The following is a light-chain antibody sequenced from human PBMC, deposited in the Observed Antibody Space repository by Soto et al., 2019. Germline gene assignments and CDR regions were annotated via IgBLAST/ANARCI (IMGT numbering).Light chain of an antibody. CDR1: QSVSSN. J-gene: IGKJ2*01. CDR3: QQSNNWPYT. V-gene: IGKV3-15*01. CDR2: GAS. Sequence: EIVMTQSPATLSVSPGERAALSCRASQSVSSNFAWYQQKPGQAPRLLIYGASTRATGIPARFSGSGSGTDFTLTISSLQSEDFAVYYCQQSNNWPYTFGQGTKLEIK.